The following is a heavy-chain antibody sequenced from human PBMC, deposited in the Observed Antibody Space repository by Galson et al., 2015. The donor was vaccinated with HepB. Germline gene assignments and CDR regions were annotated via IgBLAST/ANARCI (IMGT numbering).Heavy chain of an antibody. CDR1: GFTFSSYW. D-gene: IGHD1-26*01. Sequence: SLRLSCAASGFTFSSYWMSWVRQAPGKGLEWVANIKQDGSEKYYVDSVRGRFTISRDNAKNSLYLQMNSLRAEDTAVYYCARLTRALWSDYINYYYYGMDVWGQGTTVTVSS. V-gene: IGHV3-7*01. CDR3: ARLTRALWSDYINYYYYGMDV. CDR2: IKQDGSEK. J-gene: IGHJ6*02.